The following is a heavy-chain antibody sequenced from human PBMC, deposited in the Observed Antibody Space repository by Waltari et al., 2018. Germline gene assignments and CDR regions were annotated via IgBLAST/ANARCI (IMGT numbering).Heavy chain of an antibody. J-gene: IGHJ4*02. CDR2: IHHSGGT. V-gene: IGHV4-4*02. CDR3: AADRGNGLYFDY. CDR1: GASISPNYW. D-gene: IGHD2-15*01. Sequence: QVQLQESGPGLVKPSGTLSLTCVVSGASISPNYWWSWVRQSPGKGLEWIGQIHHSGGTYATPSLQSRVSVSLDKSKNQFSLSLYFVSDADTAVYYCAADRGNGLYFDYWGQGTLVTVSS.